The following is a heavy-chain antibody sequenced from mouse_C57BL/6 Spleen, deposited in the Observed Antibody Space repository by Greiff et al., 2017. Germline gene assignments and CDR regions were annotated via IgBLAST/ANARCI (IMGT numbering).Heavy chain of an antibody. Sequence: EVKLVESGGGLVKPGGSLKLSCAASGFTFSDYGMHWVRQAPEQGLEWVAYISSGSSTIYYADTVKGRFTISRDNAKNTRFLQMTSLRSEDTAMYYCSRDGYRGYYGGWGQSTTLTVSS. J-gene: IGHJ2*01. CDR3: SRDGYRGYYGG. CDR1: GFTFSDYG. CDR2: ISSGSSTI. V-gene: IGHV5-17*01. D-gene: IGHD1-1*02.